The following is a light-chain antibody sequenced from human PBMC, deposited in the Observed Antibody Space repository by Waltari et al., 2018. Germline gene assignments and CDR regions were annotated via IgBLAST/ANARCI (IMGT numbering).Light chain of an antibody. CDR3: MQGSHWPRP. Sequence: DVVMTQSPLSLSVSRGQPDSMSCRSSQSPIHSDGNTYWNWFKQRPGQSPRRLIYKISRRDSGVPDRFSGSGSGTDFTLTISRVEAEDVGVYCCMQGSHWPRPFGQGTKLEI. V-gene: IGKV2-30*02. CDR2: KIS. CDR1: QSPIHSDGNTY. J-gene: IGKJ2*01.